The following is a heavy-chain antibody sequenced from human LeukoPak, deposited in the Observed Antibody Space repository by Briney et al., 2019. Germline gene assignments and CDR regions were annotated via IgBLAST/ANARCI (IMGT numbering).Heavy chain of an antibody. CDR1: GGSFSGYY. D-gene: IGHD6-19*01. Sequence: SETLSLTCAVYGGSFSGYYWSWIRQPPGKGLEWIGEINHSGSTNYNPSLKSRVTISVDTSKNQFSLKLSSVTAADTAVYYCARAVAADYWGQGTLVTVSS. J-gene: IGHJ4*02. CDR3: ARAVAADY. CDR2: INHSGST. V-gene: IGHV4-34*01.